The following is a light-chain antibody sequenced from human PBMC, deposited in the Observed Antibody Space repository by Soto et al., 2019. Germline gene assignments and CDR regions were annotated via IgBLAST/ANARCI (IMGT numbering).Light chain of an antibody. Sequence: QSLLTQPPSASGTPGQRVTISCSGSSSNIGSNYVYWYQQFPGTAPKLLICRNNQRPSGVADRFSGSKSGTSASLAISGLRSEDEGDYYCATWDDSLGGPVFGGGTKVTVL. CDR2: RNN. J-gene: IGLJ2*01. CDR1: SSNIGSNY. V-gene: IGLV1-47*01. CDR3: ATWDDSLGGPV.